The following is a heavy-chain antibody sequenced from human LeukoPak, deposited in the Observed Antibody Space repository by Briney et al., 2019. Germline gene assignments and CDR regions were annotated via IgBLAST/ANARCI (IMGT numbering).Heavy chain of an antibody. J-gene: IGHJ4*02. CDR1: GFTFSISA. CDR3: AKGSLSGGTHYFDF. V-gene: IGHV3-23*01. Sequence: GGTLRLSCAASGFTFSISAMSWVRQAQGKRLEWVSGISGSVVSTYYADSVKGRFTISRDNSKNTLYLQMNSLRAEDTAVYYCAKGSLSGGTHYFDFWGQGTLVTVSS. CDR2: ISGSVVST. D-gene: IGHD2-15*01.